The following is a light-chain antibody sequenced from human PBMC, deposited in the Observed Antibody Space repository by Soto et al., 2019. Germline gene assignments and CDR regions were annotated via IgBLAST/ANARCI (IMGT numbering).Light chain of an antibody. J-gene: IGLJ2*01. CDR1: SSDIGAYNS. CDR3: SSYTTTGARV. CDR2: DVS. Sequence: QSALTQPASVSGSPGQSITISCTGTSSDIGAYNSVSWYQQHPGMAPQLIIYDVSYRPSGISSRFSGSKSGNTASLTISGLQAADEAGYYCSSYTTTGARVFGGGPQLTVL. V-gene: IGLV2-14*01.